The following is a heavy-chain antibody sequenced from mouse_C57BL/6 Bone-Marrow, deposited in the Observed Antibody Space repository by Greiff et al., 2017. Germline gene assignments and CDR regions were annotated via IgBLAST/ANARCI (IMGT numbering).Heavy chain of an antibody. CDR3: TTEKGSSYRSYFDY. CDR2: IDPENGDT. J-gene: IGHJ2*01. D-gene: IGHD1-1*01. Sequence: VQLKQSGAELVRPGASVKLSCTASGFNIKDDYMHWVKQRPEQGLEWIGWIDPENGDTEYASKFQGKATITADTSSNTAYLQLSSLTSEDTAVYYCTTEKGSSYRSYFDYWGQGTTLTVSS. CDR1: GFNIKDDY. V-gene: IGHV14-4*01.